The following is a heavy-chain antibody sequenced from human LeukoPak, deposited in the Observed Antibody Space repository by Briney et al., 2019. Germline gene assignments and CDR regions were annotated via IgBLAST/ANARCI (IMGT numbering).Heavy chain of an antibody. D-gene: IGHD6-6*01. CDR3: ARLAGSSSSDY. CDR1: GGSISTGY. J-gene: IGHJ4*02. V-gene: IGHV4-4*09. CDR2: IYSSGST. Sequence: SETLSLTCTVSGGSISTGYWSRIRHSPGKGLEWIGYIYSSGSTNYNPSLKSRVTMSVDTSKNQFSLKLNSVTAADTAVYYCARLAGSSSSDYWGQGTLVTVAS.